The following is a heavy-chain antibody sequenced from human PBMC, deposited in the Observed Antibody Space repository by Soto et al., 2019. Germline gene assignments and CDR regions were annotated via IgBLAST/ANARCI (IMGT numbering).Heavy chain of an antibody. Sequence: EVQVVESGGGLVEPGGSLRLSCAASGFTFSNAWFNWVRQAPGKGLEWVGVIKSKTAGGTTDYAATVKGRFTISRDDSENTLYLQMNSLKTDDTAVYYCTAGYSTSWYAWGQGTLVTVSS. D-gene: IGHD6-13*01. J-gene: IGHJ5*02. V-gene: IGHV3-15*01. CDR3: TAGYSTSWYA. CDR1: GFTFSNAW. CDR2: IKSKTAGGTT.